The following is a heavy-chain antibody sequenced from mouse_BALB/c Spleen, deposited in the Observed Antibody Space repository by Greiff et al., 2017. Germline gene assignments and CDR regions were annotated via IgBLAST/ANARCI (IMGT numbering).Heavy chain of an antibody. CDR3: ARDRTYYGAYYAMEC. J-gene: IGHJ4*01. CDR1: GFTFSSYG. Sequence: EVMLVESGGGLVQPGGSLKLSCAASGFTFSSYGMSWVRQTPDKRLELVATINSNGGSTYYPDSVKGRFTISRDNAKNTLYLQMSSLKSEDTAMYYCARDRTYYGAYYAMECWGEGGAGSVA. V-gene: IGHV5-6-3*01. CDR2: INSNGGST. D-gene: IGHD2-10*01.